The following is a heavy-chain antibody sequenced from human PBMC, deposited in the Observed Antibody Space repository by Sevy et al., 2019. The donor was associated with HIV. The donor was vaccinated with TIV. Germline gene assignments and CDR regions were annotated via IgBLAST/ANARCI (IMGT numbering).Heavy chain of an antibody. CDR3: VRAGPAQHFDS. D-gene: IGHD2-8*02. CDR1: GDTFTNYY. J-gene: IGHJ4*02. Sequence: ASVKVSCEASGDTFTNYYMHWVRQAPGQGLEWMGIINPDGDRANYTQQFQGRVTMTRDTSTSTIYMELSSLRSDDTAVYYGVRAGPAQHFDSWGQGTLVTVSS. CDR2: INPDGDRA. V-gene: IGHV1-46*01.